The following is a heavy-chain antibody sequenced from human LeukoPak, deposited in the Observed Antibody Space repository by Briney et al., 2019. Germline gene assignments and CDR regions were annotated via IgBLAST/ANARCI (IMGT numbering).Heavy chain of an antibody. CDR1: GGSISSSSYY. V-gene: IGHV4-39*01. J-gene: IGHJ4*02. CDR3: VSSAMNLIRISHPFDH. CDR2: IYYSGST. D-gene: IGHD6-6*01. Sequence: SETLSLTCTVSGGSISSSSYYWGWIRQPPGKGLEWIGSIYYSGSTYYNPSLKSRVTISVDTSKNQFSLKLSSVTAADTVVYYCVSSAMNLIRISHPFDHWGLGTLVTVSS.